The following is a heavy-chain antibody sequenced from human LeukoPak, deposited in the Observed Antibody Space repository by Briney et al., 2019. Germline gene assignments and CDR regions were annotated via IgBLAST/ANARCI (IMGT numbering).Heavy chain of an antibody. CDR1: GFTFSSYA. CDR2: ISGSGGST. V-gene: IGHV3-23*01. J-gene: IGHJ4*02. CDR3: AKDQGWDSHFDY. D-gene: IGHD6-19*01. Sequence: GGSLRLSCAASGFTFSSYAMSWVRQAPGKGLEWVSAISGSGGSTYYAGSVKGRFTISRDNSKNTLYLQMNSLRAEDTAVYYCAKDQGWDSHFDYWGQGTLVTVSS.